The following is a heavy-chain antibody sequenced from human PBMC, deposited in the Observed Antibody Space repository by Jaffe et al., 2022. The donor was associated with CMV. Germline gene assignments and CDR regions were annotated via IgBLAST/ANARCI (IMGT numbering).Heavy chain of an antibody. Sequence: EVQLVESGGGLVQPGGSLRLSCAASGFTFSSYEMNWVRQAPGKGLEWVSYISSSGSTIYYADSVKGRFTISRDNAKNSLYLQMNSLRAEDTAVYYCARVSGWYDFDYWGQGTLVTVSS. CDR3: ARVSGWYDFDY. J-gene: IGHJ4*02. D-gene: IGHD2-15*01. CDR1: GFTFSSYE. V-gene: IGHV3-48*03. CDR2: ISSSGSTI.